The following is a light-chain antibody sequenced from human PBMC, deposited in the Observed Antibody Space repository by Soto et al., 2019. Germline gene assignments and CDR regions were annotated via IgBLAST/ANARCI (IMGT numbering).Light chain of an antibody. V-gene: IGKV3-15*01. CDR3: QQYNSRPTYT. CDR2: DAS. J-gene: IGKJ2*01. CDR1: QSVSSN. Sequence: EIVMTQSPATLSVSPGERATLSCRASQSVSSNLAWYQHKPGQAPKLLIYDASTRATGIPARFSGSGSGTEFTLTISSLQSEDFAVYYCQQYNSRPTYTFGQGTKLEVK.